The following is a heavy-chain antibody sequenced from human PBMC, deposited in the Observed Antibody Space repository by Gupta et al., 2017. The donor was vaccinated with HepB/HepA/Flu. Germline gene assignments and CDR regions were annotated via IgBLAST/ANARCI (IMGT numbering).Heavy chain of an antibody. CDR3: ARGIAAASPMDFTYYYGMDV. Sequence: QVQLVQSGAEVKKPGSSVKVSCKASGGTFSSYAISWVRQAPGQGLEWMGRIIPILGIANYAQKLQGRVTITADKSTSTADMELSSLRSEDTAVYYCARGIAAASPMDFTYYYGMDVWGQGTTVTVSS. J-gene: IGHJ6*02. V-gene: IGHV1-69*04. CDR1: GGTFSSYA. D-gene: IGHD6-13*01. CDR2: IIPILGIA.